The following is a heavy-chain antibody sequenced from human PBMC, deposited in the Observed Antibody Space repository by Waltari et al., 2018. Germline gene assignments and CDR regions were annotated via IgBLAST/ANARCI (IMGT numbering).Heavy chain of an antibody. V-gene: IGHV3-23*01. D-gene: IGHD1-26*01. Sequence: VHLLESGGALVQPGGSLRLSCEASGFTFRSYAMTWVRQAPGKGLEWVSSIDGTGTSTDYADSVKGRFTTHRDNSKSILSLQMNSLRDDDTAVYYCAKAGSLTSLGAYGSWGQGTLVTVSS. CDR3: AKAGSLTSLGAYGS. CDR1: GFTFRSYA. J-gene: IGHJ4*02. CDR2: IDGTGTST.